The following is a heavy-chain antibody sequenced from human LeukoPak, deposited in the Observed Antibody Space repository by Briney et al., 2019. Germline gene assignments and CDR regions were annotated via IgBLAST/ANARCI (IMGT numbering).Heavy chain of an antibody. Sequence: GASVKVSCKASGGTFSSYAISWVRQAPGQGLEWMGGIIPIFGTANYAQKFQGRVTITADESTSTAYMELSSLRSEDTAVYYCARDCSSTSCYEYWGQGILVTVSS. CDR3: ARDCSSTSCYEY. J-gene: IGHJ4*02. CDR2: IIPIFGTA. CDR1: GGTFSSYA. V-gene: IGHV1-69*13. D-gene: IGHD2-2*01.